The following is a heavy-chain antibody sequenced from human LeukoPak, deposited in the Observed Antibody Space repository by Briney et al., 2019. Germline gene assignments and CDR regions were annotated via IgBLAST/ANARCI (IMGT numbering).Heavy chain of an antibody. J-gene: IGHJ4*02. CDR1: GGSISRGSYY. CDR2: IYTSGST. V-gene: IGHV4-61*02. CDR3: ARGYVSSGYYFPFDY. D-gene: IGHD3-22*01. Sequence: SETLSLTCTVSGGSISRGSYYWSWIRQPAGKGLEWIGRIYTSGSTNYNPSLKSRVTISVDTSKNQFSLKLNSVTAADTAVYYCARGYVSSGYYFPFDYWGQGTLVTVSS.